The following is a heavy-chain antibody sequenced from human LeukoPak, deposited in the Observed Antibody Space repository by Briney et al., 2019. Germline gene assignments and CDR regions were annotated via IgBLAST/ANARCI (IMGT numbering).Heavy chain of an antibody. D-gene: IGHD3-16*02. CDR3: AREHDYVWGSYRSNNWFDP. V-gene: IGHV1-2*02. Sequence: ASVKVSCKASGYTFTGYYMHWVRQAPGQGLEWMGWINPNSGGTNYAQKFQGRVTMTRDTSISTAYMELSRLRSDDTAVYYCAREHDYVWGSYRSNNWFDPWGQGTLVTVFS. J-gene: IGHJ5*02. CDR2: INPNSGGT. CDR1: GYTFTGYY.